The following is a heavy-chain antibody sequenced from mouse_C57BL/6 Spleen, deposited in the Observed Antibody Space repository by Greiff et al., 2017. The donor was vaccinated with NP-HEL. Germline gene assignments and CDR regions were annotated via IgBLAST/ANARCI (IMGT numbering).Heavy chain of an antibody. D-gene: IGHD2-4*01. V-gene: IGHV7-3*01. Sequence: EVMLVESGGGLVQPGGSLSLSCAASGFTFTAYYMSWVRQPPGKALEWLGFIRNKANGYTTEYSASVKGRFTISRDNSQSILYLQMNALRAEDSATYYCARYSDYEEDWYFDVWGTGTTVTVSS. CDR3: ARYSDYEEDWYFDV. CDR2: IRNKANGYTT. CDR1: GFTFTAYY. J-gene: IGHJ1*03.